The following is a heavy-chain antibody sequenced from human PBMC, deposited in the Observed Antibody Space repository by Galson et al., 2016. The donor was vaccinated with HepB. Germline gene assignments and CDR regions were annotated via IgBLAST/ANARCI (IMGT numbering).Heavy chain of an antibody. CDR1: GFTVSNNY. Sequence: SLRLSCAASGFTVSNNYMSWVRQAPGKGLGCVSVIYSGGSTYYADSVEGRFTISRDSSTNTLYLQMNSLRAEDTAVYYCATKSLVKWGQGTLVTVSS. J-gene: IGHJ4*02. CDR2: IYSGGST. CDR3: ATKSLVK. D-gene: IGHD2-21*01. V-gene: IGHV3-53*01.